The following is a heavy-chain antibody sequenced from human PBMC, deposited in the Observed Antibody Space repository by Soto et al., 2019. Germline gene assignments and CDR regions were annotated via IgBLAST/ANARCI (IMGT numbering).Heavy chain of an antibody. D-gene: IGHD2-2*01. CDR1: GFTFSSYG. V-gene: IGHV3-30*03. Sequence: GGSLRLSCAASGFTFSSYGMHWVRQAPGKGLEWVAVISYDGSNKYYADSVKGRFTISRDNSKNTLYLQMNSLRAEDTAVYYCATESKYRYGMDVWGQGTTVNVSS. CDR2: ISYDGSNK. J-gene: IGHJ6*01. CDR3: ATESKYRYGMDV.